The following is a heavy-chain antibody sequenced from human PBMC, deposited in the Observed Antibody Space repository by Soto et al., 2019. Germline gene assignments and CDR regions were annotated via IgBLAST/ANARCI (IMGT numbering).Heavy chain of an antibody. V-gene: IGHV1-69*02. CDR1: GGTFSSYT. CDR2: IIPILGIA. J-gene: IGHJ2*01. D-gene: IGHD4-17*01. Sequence: PSVKVSCKASGGTFSSYTISWVRQAPGQGLEWMGRIIPILGIANYAQKFQGRITITADKSTNTAYMELRSLRSDDTAVYYCASSPPPTVTMYSRFFDLWGRGTLVTVPQ. CDR3: ASSPPPTVTMYSRFFDL.